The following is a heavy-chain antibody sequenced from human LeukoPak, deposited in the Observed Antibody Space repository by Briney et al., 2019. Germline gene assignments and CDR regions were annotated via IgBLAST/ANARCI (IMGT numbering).Heavy chain of an antibody. J-gene: IGHJ4*02. V-gene: IGHV3-74*03. CDR1: GFTFSSYW. CDR3: AREGRVSGYDFDC. D-gene: IGHD5-12*01. CDR2: INSDGSSI. Sequence: GGPLRLSCAASGFTFSSYWLHWVRQAPGKGLVWVSRINSDGSSITYADSVKGRFTISRDNAKNTLYLQMNSLRVEDTAVYYCAREGRVSGYDFDCWGQGTLVTVSS.